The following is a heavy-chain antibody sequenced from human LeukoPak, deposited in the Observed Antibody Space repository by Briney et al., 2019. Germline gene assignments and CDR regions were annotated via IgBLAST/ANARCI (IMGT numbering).Heavy chain of an antibody. CDR2: IFHTGST. V-gene: IGHV4-4*02. J-gene: IGHJ3*02. CDR3: ARDRSGWELNRGGDAFDI. Sequence: SETLSLTCSVSGDSITSRNWWTWVRQTPEKGLEWIGEIFHTGSTNYNPSLKSRVTISVDTSKNQFSLKLSSVTAADTAVYYCARDRSGWELNRGGDAFDIWGQGTMVTVSS. CDR1: GDSITSRNW. D-gene: IGHD1-26*01.